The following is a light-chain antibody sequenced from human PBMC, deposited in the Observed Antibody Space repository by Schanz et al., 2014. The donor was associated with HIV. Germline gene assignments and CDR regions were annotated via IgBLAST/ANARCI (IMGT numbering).Light chain of an antibody. J-gene: IGLJ2*01. Sequence: QSALTQPPSASGSPGQSVTISCTGTSSDVGGYNYVSWCQQHPGKAPKLMIYEVSKRPSGVPDRFSGSKSGNTASLTVSGLQAEDEADYYCSSYTSSSTVVFGGGTKLTVL. CDR3: SSYTSSSTVV. CDR2: EVS. V-gene: IGLV2-8*01. CDR1: SSDVGGYNY.